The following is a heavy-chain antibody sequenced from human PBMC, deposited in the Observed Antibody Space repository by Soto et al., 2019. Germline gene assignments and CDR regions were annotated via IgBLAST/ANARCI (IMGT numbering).Heavy chain of an antibody. V-gene: IGHV3-7*01. CDR2: IKQDGSEK. CDR1: GFTFSSYW. CDR3: ARSHYDFWSGYYSPYYYGMDV. Sequence: GGSLRLSCADSGFTFSSYWMSWVRQAPWKGLAWVANIKQDGSEKYDVDSVKGPFTISRDNAKNSMYPQFNRLTAKDTAVSYCARSHYDFWSGYYSPYYYGMDVWGQGTTVTVSS. D-gene: IGHD3-3*01. J-gene: IGHJ6*02.